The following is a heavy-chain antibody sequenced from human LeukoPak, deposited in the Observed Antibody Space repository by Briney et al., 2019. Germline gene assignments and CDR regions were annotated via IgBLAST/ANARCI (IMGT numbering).Heavy chain of an antibody. Sequence: GRSLRLSCAASGFTVSSNYMSWVRQAPGKGLEWVSVIYSGGYTYYADSVKGRFTISRDNAKNTLYLQMNSLRAEDTAVYYCARDRNYYASYYFDYWGQGALVTVSS. V-gene: IGHV3-66*01. J-gene: IGHJ4*02. CDR2: IYSGGYT. CDR1: GFTVSSNY. CDR3: ARDRNYYASYYFDY. D-gene: IGHD3-10*01.